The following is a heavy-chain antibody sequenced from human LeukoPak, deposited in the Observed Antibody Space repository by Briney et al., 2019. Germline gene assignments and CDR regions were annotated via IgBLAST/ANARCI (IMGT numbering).Heavy chain of an antibody. CDR2: ISSSGSTI. Sequence: GGSLRLSCAASGFTFSDYYMSWIRQAPGKGLEWVSYISSSGSTIYYADSVKGRFTISRDNAKNSLYLQMNSLRAEDTAVYYCARDQYNWNLDDAFDIWGQGTMVTVSS. V-gene: IGHV3-11*01. J-gene: IGHJ3*02. CDR3: ARDQYNWNLDDAFDI. CDR1: GFTFSDYY. D-gene: IGHD1-1*01.